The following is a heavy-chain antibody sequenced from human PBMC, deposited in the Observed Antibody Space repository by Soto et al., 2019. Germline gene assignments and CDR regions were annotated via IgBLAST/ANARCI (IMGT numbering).Heavy chain of an antibody. CDR3: AKDRLAGGFDY. CDR2: VSATAGTT. CDR1: GFTVRTKY. D-gene: IGHD3-16*01. Sequence: GXSLRLSCAASGFTVRTKYISWVHQAPGKGLEWVSLVSATAGTTYYTDSVKGRFTISRDNSRNTVYLQMKSLRADDTAVYYCAKDRLAGGFDYWGQGTLVTVSS. J-gene: IGHJ4*02. V-gene: IGHV3-23*01.